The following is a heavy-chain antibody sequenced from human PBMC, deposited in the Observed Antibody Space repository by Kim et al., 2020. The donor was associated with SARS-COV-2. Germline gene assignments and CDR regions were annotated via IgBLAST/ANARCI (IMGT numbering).Heavy chain of an antibody. CDR3: ARDIVGATTDYYYGMDV. CDR2: IYYSGST. V-gene: IGHV4-39*02. CDR1: GGSISSSSYY. J-gene: IGHJ6*02. Sequence: SETLSLTCTVSGGSISSSSYYWGWIRQPPGKGLEWIGSIYYSGSTYYNPSLKSRVTISVDTSKNQFSLKLSSVTAADTAVYYCARDIVGATTDYYYGMDVWGQGTTVTVSS. D-gene: IGHD1-26*01.